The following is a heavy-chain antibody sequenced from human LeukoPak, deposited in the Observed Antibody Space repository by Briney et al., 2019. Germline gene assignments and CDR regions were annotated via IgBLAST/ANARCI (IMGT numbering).Heavy chain of an antibody. CDR2: IYYSGST. J-gene: IGHJ5*02. Sequence: SETLSLTCTVSGGSISSSSYYWGWIRQPPGKGLEWIGSIYYSGSTYYNPSLKSRVTISVDTSKNQFSLKLSSVTAADTAVYYCARDGVRHGDYATTSWFDPWGQGTLVTVSS. D-gene: IGHD4-17*01. CDR3: ARDGVRHGDYATTSWFDP. CDR1: GGSISSSSYY. V-gene: IGHV4-39*07.